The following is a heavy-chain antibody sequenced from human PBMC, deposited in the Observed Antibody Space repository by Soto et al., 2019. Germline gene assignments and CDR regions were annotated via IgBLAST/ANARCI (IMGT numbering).Heavy chain of an antibody. CDR1: GASITTNNHY. J-gene: IGHJ4*02. D-gene: IGHD3-3*01. Sequence: QVQLQESGPGLVKPSQTLSLTCTVSGASITTNNHYWSWIRQPPGKGLEWIGYIHYSGTTYYNPSLKSRLTISVDTSRNQFSLDLSSVTAADTAVYYCVRDGSGNDYWGQGTLVTVSS. V-gene: IGHV4-30-4*01. CDR3: VRDGSGNDY. CDR2: IHYSGTT.